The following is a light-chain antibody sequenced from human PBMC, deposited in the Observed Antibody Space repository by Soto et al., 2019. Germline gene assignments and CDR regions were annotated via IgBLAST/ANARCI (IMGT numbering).Light chain of an antibody. CDR1: QNINKW. Sequence: DIQMTQSPSTLSSSVGDTVTITCRASQNINKWLAWYQQKPGKAPKLLIYDAPSLEGGVPSRFSGSGSGTEFTLTISSLQPDDSATYYCQQYNSDLFSFGPGSKVDVK. CDR3: QQYNSDLFS. V-gene: IGKV1-5*01. J-gene: IGKJ3*01. CDR2: DAP.